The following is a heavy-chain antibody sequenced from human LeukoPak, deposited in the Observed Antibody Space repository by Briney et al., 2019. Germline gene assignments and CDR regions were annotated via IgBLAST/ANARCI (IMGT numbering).Heavy chain of an antibody. Sequence: GGSLRLSCAASGFTFDDYGMSWIRQAPGKGLEWISYISSSGSYTNYADSVKGRFTISRDNAKNSLYLQMNSLRAEDTAVYYCARYSGSGSYSDYWGQGTLVTVSS. CDR1: GFTFDDYG. V-gene: IGHV3-11*03. CDR2: ISSSGSYT. J-gene: IGHJ4*02. D-gene: IGHD3-10*01. CDR3: ARYSGSGSYSDY.